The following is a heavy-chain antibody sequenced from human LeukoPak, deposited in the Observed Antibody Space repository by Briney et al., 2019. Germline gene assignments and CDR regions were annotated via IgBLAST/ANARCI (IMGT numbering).Heavy chain of an antibody. CDR1: GYTFTGYY. D-gene: IGHD3-10*01. J-gene: IGHJ4*02. CDR3: APGRLYGSGETAFDY. V-gene: IGHV1-2*02. Sequence: GASVKVSCKASGYTFTGYYMHWVRQAPGQGLEWMGWINPNSGGTNYAQNFQGRVTMTRDTSISTAYMELSRLRSDDTGVYYCAPGRLYGSGETAFDYWGQGTLVTVSS. CDR2: INPNSGGT.